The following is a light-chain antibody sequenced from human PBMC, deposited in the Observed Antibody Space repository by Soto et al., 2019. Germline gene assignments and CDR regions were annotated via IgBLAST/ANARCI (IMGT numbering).Light chain of an antibody. V-gene: IGKV1-39*01. CDR1: QNINSY. J-gene: IGKJ1*01. Sequence: DIQMTQSPSSLSASVGDRVTITCRASQNINSYLNWYQQKPGKAPNLLIYAASNLQSGVPSRFSGSGSGTDFTLTISSLQREDFATYYCQQSYSTPVTVGQGTKVDIK. CDR2: AAS. CDR3: QQSYSTPVT.